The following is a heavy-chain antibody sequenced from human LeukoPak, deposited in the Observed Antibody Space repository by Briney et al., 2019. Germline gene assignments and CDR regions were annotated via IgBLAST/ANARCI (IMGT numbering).Heavy chain of an antibody. CDR1: GGSFSGYY. J-gene: IGHJ6*02. V-gene: IGHV4-34*01. Sequence: ASETLSLTCAVYGGSFSGYYWSWIHQPPGKGLEWIGEINHSGSTNYNPSLKSRVTISVDTSKNQFSLKLSSVTAADTAVYYCARGVRFLEWLLPGYYYYGMDVWGQGTTVTVSS. CDR2: INHSGST. D-gene: IGHD3-3*01. CDR3: ARGVRFLEWLLPGYYYYGMDV.